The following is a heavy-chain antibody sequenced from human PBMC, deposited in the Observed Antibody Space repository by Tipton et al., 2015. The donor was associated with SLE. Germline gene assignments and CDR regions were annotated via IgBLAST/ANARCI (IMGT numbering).Heavy chain of an antibody. CDR3: ARHIYDTSGGPFDY. Sequence: SGFTFSTYTMTWVRQAPGKGLEWVSFFSGTNSHIYYADSLKGRFTISRDNAKNSLYLQMNSLRAEDTAVYYCARHIYDTSGGPFDYWGQGTLVTVSS. D-gene: IGHD3-22*01. V-gene: IGHV3-21*01. CDR1: GFTFSTYT. J-gene: IGHJ4*02. CDR2: FSGTNSHI.